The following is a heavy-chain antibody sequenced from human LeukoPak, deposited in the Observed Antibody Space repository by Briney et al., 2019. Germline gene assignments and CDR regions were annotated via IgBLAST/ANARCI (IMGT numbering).Heavy chain of an antibody. J-gene: IGHJ5*02. CDR3: ARAEGYCSSTSCYWWFDP. D-gene: IGHD2-2*01. CDR1: GFTLSGYG. CDR2: IWYDGSNK. V-gene: IGHV3-33*01. Sequence: GGSLRLSCAASGFTLSGYGMHWVRQAPGKGLEWVAVIWYDGSNKYYADPVKGRFTISRDNSKNTLYLQMNSLRAEDTAVYYCARAEGYCSSTSCYWWFDPWGQGTLVTVSS.